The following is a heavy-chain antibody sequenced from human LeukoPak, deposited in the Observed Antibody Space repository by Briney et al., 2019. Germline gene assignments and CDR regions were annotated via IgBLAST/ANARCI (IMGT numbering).Heavy chain of an antibody. D-gene: IGHD6-13*01. CDR1: GGSFSGYY. J-gene: IGHJ4*02. Sequence: SETLSLTCAVYGGSFSGYYWSWIRQPPGKGLEWIGEINHSGSTNYNPSLKSRVTISVDTSKNQFSLKLSSVTAADTAVYYCARHFGPKCSSSWYSEGKYYFDYWGQGTLVTVSS. V-gene: IGHV4-34*01. CDR2: INHSGST. CDR3: ARHFGPKCSSSWYSEGKYYFDY.